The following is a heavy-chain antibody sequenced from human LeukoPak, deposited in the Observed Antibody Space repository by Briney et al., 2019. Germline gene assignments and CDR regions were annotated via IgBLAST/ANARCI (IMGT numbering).Heavy chain of an antibody. CDR3: ARAPRLSYDFWSGPGDAFDI. CDR2: ISSSSSTI. V-gene: IGHV3-48*01. J-gene: IGHJ3*02. Sequence: GGSLRLSCAASGFTFSSYSMNWVRQAPGKGLEWVSYISSSSSTIYYADSVKGRFTISRDNAKNSLYLQMNSLRAEDTAVYYCARAPRLSYDFWSGPGDAFDIWGQGTMVTVSS. CDR1: GFTFSSYS. D-gene: IGHD3-3*01.